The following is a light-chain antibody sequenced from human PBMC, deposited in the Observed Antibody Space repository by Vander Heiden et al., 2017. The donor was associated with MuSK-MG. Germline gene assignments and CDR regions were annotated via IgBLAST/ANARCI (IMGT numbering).Light chain of an antibody. Sequence: DLVLTQTPLSSPVTLGQPASISCRSSQSLLHNDGNTYLSWLHQRPGQPPRLLIYKIFNRCSGVPDRFRGSGAGTDFTLKISRVEAEDVGVYYCRQANQFPFTFGHGTKVDIK. CDR1: QSLLHNDGNTY. CDR3: RQANQFPFT. J-gene: IGKJ3*01. CDR2: KIF. V-gene: IGKV2-24*01.